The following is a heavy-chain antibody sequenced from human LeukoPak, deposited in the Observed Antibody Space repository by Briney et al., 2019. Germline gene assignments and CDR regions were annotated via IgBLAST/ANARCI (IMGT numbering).Heavy chain of an antibody. CDR2: IHYSGTT. Sequence: SETLSLTCSVSGGSINNYYWSWIRRSPGQGLEWIGYIHYSGTTNYNPSFKGRLTISVDTSRDQFSLKLNSVTAAGTAIYYCARDRRYRSGDNYYLRYFDSWGQGTLVTVSS. CDR3: ARDRRYRSGDNYYLRYFDS. D-gene: IGHD2-15*01. V-gene: IGHV4-59*01. CDR1: GGSINNYY. J-gene: IGHJ4*03.